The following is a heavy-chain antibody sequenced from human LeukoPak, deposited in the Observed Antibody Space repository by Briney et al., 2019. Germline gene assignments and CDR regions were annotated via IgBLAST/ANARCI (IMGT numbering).Heavy chain of an antibody. CDR3: ARDPGFGGYFDY. J-gene: IGHJ4*02. CDR2: ISAYNGNT. Sequence: ASVKVSCKASGYTFTSYDINWVRQAPGQGLEWMGWISAYNGNTNYAQKLQGRVTMTTDTSTSTAYMELRSLRSDDTAVYYCARDPGFGGYFDYWGQGTLVTVSS. V-gene: IGHV1-18*01. D-gene: IGHD3-10*01. CDR1: GYTFTSYD.